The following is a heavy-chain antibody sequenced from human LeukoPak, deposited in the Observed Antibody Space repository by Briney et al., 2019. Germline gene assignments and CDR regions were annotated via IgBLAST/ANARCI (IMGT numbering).Heavy chain of an antibody. CDR3: ARSWDDFWSGYWDDY. Sequence: GASVKVSCKASGYTFTSYGISWVRQAPGQGLEWMGWISAYNGNTNYAQKLQCRVTMTTDTSTSTAYMELRSLRSDDTAVYYCARSWDDFWSGYWDDYWGQGTLVTVSS. CDR2: ISAYNGNT. D-gene: IGHD3-3*01. J-gene: IGHJ4*02. V-gene: IGHV1-18*01. CDR1: GYTFTSYG.